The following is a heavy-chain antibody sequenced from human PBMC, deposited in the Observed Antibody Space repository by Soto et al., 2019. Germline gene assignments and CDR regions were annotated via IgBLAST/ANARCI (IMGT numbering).Heavy chain of an antibody. CDR3: ARGGSGGSCYFDF. Sequence: QVQLVQSGAEVKKPGSSVKVSCNASGGTFSSYAISWVRQAPGQGLERMGGIIPIFGTANYAQKFQGRVTITADESTSTGYLELSSLKSEDPAVYDCARGGSGGSCYFDFWAQGTLVTVSS. D-gene: IGHD2-15*01. CDR2: IIPIFGTA. CDR1: GGTFSSYA. V-gene: IGHV1-69*01. J-gene: IGHJ4*02.